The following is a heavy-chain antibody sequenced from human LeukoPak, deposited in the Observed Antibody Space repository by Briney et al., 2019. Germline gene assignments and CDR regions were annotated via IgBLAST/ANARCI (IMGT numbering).Heavy chain of an antibody. Sequence: GGSLRLSCAASGLTFSNYWMHWVRQVPGKGLVWVSRINRDGSSTSYSNSVKGRFTISRDNPKNTLHLQMNSLRVDDTAVYYCARGEYTYGLDWGQGTLVTVSS. V-gene: IGHV3-74*01. D-gene: IGHD3-16*01. CDR2: INRDGSST. CDR3: ARGEYTYGLD. CDR1: GLTFSNYW. J-gene: IGHJ4*02.